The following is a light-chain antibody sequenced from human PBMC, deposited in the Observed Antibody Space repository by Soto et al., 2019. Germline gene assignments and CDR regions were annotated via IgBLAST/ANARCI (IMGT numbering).Light chain of an antibody. V-gene: IGKV1-27*01. Sequence: DIRMTQSPSSLSAFVGDTVTITCRASQDIIYYLAWYQQKPGKIPKLLIHSASTLQIGVQSRFSGTGSGTVVTLTINNLQPEDVATYYCQQYNSAPNTFGQGSRLEIK. J-gene: IGKJ2*01. CDR2: SAS. CDR1: QDIIYY. CDR3: QQYNSAPNT.